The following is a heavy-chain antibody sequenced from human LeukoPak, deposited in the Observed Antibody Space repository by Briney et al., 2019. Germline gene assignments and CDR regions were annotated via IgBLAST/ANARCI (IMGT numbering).Heavy chain of an antibody. Sequence: GASVKVSCKASGTTFTGYYMHWVRQAPGQGLEWMGWINPNSGGTNYAQKFQGRVTMTRDTSISTAYMELSRLRSDDTAVYYCARESGGSHYGGVEAFDIWGQGTMVTVSS. J-gene: IGHJ3*02. CDR3: ARESGGSHYGGVEAFDI. CDR1: GTTFTGYY. D-gene: IGHD1-26*01. V-gene: IGHV1-2*02. CDR2: INPNSGGT.